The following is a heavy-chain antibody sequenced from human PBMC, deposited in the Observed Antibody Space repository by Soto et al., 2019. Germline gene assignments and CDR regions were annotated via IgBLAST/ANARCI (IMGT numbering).Heavy chain of an antibody. CDR3: PRVPSP. J-gene: IGHJ5*02. CDR1: GGSISSGGYS. CDR2: IYHSGST. Sequence: QLQLQESGSGLVKPSQTLSLTCAVSGGSISSGGYSWSWIRQPPGKGLEWIGYIYHSGSTYYNPSLNSEPTLPRDRSKYQFSRKVSAVTAPATAVYYCPRVPSPWGQGTPVTVSS. V-gene: IGHV4-30-2*01.